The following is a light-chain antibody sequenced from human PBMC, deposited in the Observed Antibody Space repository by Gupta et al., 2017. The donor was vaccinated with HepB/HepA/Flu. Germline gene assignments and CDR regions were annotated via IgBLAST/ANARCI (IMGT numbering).Light chain of an antibody. Sequence: EIVMTQSTATLTVYSGERAPLSCRASQSVSSNLAWYQQKPGQAPRLLIYGASTRATGIPARFSGSGSGTEFTHTISSLQSEDFAVYYCQQYNNWPPSSSFGQGTKLEIK. V-gene: IGKV3-15*01. J-gene: IGKJ2*04. CDR3: QQYNNWPPSSS. CDR1: QSVSSN. CDR2: GAS.